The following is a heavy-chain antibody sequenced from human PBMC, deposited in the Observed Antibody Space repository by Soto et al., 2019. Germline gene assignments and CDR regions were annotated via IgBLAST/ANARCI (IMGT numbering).Heavy chain of an antibody. D-gene: IGHD3-3*01. CDR3: ARILRGYDFWSAPS. CDR2: IYHSGST. Sequence: PSETLSLTCAVSGGSISSSNWWSWVRQPPGKGLEWIGEIYHSGSTNYNPSLKSRVTITVDKSKNQFSLKLNSVTAADTAVYYCARILRGYDFWSAPSWGQGTLVTVSS. J-gene: IGHJ5*02. V-gene: IGHV4-4*02. CDR1: GGSISSSNW.